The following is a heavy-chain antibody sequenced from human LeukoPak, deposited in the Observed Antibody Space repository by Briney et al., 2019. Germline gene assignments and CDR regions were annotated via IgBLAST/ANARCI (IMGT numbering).Heavy chain of an antibody. CDR3: ARDTQYYYYTMDV. V-gene: IGHV3-30-3*01. CDR1: GFTFGIYA. D-gene: IGHD2/OR15-2a*01. CDR2: ISYDGSNK. J-gene: IGHJ6*02. Sequence: GGSLRLPCAASGFTFGIYAMHWVRQAPGKGLEWVAVISYDGSNKYYADSVKGRFSISRDNSKNTLYLQMNSLRAEDTAVYYCARDTQYYYYTMDVWGQGTTVTVSS.